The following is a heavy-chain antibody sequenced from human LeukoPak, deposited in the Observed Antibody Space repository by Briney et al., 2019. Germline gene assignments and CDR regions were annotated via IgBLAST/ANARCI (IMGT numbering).Heavy chain of an antibody. V-gene: IGHV4-59*01. CDR1: GGPISHYY. D-gene: IGHD4-17*01. CDR2: TYYGGST. CDR3: ARGPSVTSIGGP. J-gene: IGHJ5*02. Sequence: PSETLSLTCTVSGGPISHYYWNWIRQPPEKGLEWIGYTYYGGSTKFSPSLKSRVAISVDTSKKQFSLNLTSVTAADTAVYYCARGPSVTSIGGPWGQGTLVTVSA.